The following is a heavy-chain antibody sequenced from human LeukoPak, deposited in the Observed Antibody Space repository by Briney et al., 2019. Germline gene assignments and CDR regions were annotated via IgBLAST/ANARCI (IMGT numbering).Heavy chain of an antibody. CDR3: AKNIGDYNSHCFDY. J-gene: IGHJ4*02. CDR2: ISYDGGKK. CDR1: EFTFSMYG. D-gene: IGHD2-21*02. V-gene: IGHV3-30*18. Sequence: PGGSLRLSCAASEFTFSMYGMHWVRQAPGKGLEWVSVISYDGGKKNYADSVKGRFTISRDNSKNTLFLQMNSLRAEDTAVYYCAKNIGDYNSHCFDYWGQGTLVIVSS.